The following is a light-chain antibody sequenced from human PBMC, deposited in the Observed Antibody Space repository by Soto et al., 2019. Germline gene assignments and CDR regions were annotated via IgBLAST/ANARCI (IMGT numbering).Light chain of an antibody. Sequence: DIQMTQSPSTLSASVGDRVTITCRASQVISSWLAWYPQKPGKAPKLXIYDASSLESGVPSRFSGSGSGTEFTRTISSLQPDDVATYYCPQYNSYTWTFGQGTQVDIK. J-gene: IGKJ1*01. CDR3: PQYNSYTWT. V-gene: IGKV1-5*01. CDR1: QVISSW. CDR2: DAS.